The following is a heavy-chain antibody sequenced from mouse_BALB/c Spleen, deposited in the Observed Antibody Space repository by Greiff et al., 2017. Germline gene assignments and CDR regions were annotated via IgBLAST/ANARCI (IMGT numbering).Heavy chain of an antibody. CDR1: GYTFSSYW. CDR3: ARSDGYYLHWYFDV. Sequence: QVQLQQSGAELMKPGASVKISCKATGYTFSSYWIEWVKQRPGHGLEWIGEILPGSGSTNYNEKFKGKATFTADTSSNTAYMQLSSLTSEDSAVYYCARSDGYYLHWYFDVWGAGTTVTVSS. D-gene: IGHD2-3*01. J-gene: IGHJ1*01. V-gene: IGHV1-9*01. CDR2: ILPGSGST.